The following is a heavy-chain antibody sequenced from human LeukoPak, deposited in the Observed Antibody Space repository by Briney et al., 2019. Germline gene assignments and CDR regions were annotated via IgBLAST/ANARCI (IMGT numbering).Heavy chain of an antibody. CDR3: ARDLRSSRSSSGY. V-gene: IGHV3-30*04. D-gene: IGHD6-19*01. CDR2: ISYDGSNK. CDR1: GFTFSSYA. Sequence: PGRSLRLSCAASGFTFSSYATHWVRQAPGKGLEWVAVISYDGSNKYYADSVKGRFTISRDNSKNTLYLQMNSLRAEDTAVYYCARDLRSSRSSSGYWGQGTLVTVSS. J-gene: IGHJ4*02.